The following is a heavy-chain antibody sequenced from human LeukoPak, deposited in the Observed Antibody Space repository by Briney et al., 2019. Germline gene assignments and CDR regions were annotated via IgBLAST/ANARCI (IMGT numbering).Heavy chain of an antibody. D-gene: IGHD3-10*01. CDR3: AREFGELPLNYYYYYGMDV. J-gene: IGHJ6*02. V-gene: IGHV4-61*02. CDR2: IYTSGST. Sequence: SETLSLTCTVSGGSISSGSYYWSWIRQLAGKGLEWIGRIYTSGSTNYNPSLKSRVTISVDTSKNQFSLKLSSVTATDTAVYYCAREFGELPLNYYYYYGMDVWGQGTTVTVSS. CDR1: GGSISSGSYY.